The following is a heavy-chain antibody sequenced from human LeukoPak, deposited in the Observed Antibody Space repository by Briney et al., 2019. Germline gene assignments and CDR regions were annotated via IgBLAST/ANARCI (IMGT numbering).Heavy chain of an antibody. CDR3: AKERDDFWSGSVY. Sequence: GGSLRLSCAASGFTFSTYGMHWVRQAPGKGLEWVALIWYDGSKKYYADSAKGRFTISRDNSKNTLYLQMNSLRAEDTAVYYCAKERDDFWSGSVYWGQGTLVTVSS. D-gene: IGHD3-3*01. CDR1: GFTFSTYG. V-gene: IGHV3-33*06. J-gene: IGHJ4*02. CDR2: IWYDGSKK.